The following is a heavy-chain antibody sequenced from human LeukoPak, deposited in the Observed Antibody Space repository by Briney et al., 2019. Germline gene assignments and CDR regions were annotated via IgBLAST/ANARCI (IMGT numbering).Heavy chain of an antibody. CDR2: ISSSGSTI. CDR1: GFTFSDYY. V-gene: IGHV3-11*04. CDR3: ARERVRGYNWFDP. J-gene: IGHJ5*02. Sequence: GGSLRLSCAASGFTFSDYYMSWIRQAPGKGLEWVSYISSSGSTIYYADSVKGRFTISRDNAKNSLYLQMNSLRAEDTAVYYCARERVRGYNWFDPWGQGTLVTVSS.